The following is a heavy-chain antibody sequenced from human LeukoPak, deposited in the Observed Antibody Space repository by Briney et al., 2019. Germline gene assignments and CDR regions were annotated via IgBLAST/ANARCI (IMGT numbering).Heavy chain of an antibody. J-gene: IGHJ3*02. CDR2: IYHSGST. CDR1: GGSISSGGYS. V-gene: IGHV4-30-2*01. D-gene: IGHD2-2*01. CDR3: ARVRRQLRSSTSIGAFDI. Sequence: SETLSLTCAVSGGSISSGGYSWSWIRQPPGKGLEWIGYIYHSGSTYYNPSLKSRVTISVDRSKNQFSLKLSSVTAADTAVYYCARVRRQLRSSTSIGAFDIWGQGTMVTVSS.